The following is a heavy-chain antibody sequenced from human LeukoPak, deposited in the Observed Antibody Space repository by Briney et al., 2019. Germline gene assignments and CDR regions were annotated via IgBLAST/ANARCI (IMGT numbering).Heavy chain of an antibody. D-gene: IGHD4-17*01. Sequence: GGSLRLSCAASGFTFSSYAMSWARQAPGKGLEWVSSISSSSSYIYYADSVKGRFTISRDNAKNSLYLQMNSLRAEDTAVYYCARGSYASSWLADYWGQGTLVTVSS. CDR2: ISSSSSYI. CDR1: GFTFSSYA. V-gene: IGHV3-21*01. CDR3: ARGSYASSWLADY. J-gene: IGHJ4*02.